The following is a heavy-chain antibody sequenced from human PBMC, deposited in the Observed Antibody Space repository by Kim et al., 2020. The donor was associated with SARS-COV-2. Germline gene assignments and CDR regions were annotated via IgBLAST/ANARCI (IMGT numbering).Heavy chain of an antibody. CDR2: IKSKTDGGTT. V-gene: IGHV3-15*01. J-gene: IGHJ4*02. CDR1: GFTFSNAW. D-gene: IGHD3-10*01. Sequence: GGSLRLSCAASGFTFSNAWMSWVRQAPGKGLEWVGRIKSKTDGGTTDYAAPVKGRFTISRDDSKNTLYLQMNSLKTEDTAVYYCTTSYYYGSGSRPWGYWGQGTLVTVSS. CDR3: TTSYYYGSGSRPWGY.